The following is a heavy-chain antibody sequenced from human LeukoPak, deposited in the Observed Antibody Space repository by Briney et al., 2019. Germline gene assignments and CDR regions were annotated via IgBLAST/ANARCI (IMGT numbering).Heavy chain of an antibody. CDR2: IRSKIYGGTP. Sequence: GGSLRLSCTASGFTFGDYAMTWVRQAPGKGLEWVGFIRSKIYGGTPEYAASVKGRFTISRDDSKGIAYLQMNSLKTQDTAVYYCTRDQTPYYWGQGTLVTVSS. V-gene: IGHV3-49*04. CDR1: GFTFGDYA. CDR3: TRDQTPYY. J-gene: IGHJ4*02.